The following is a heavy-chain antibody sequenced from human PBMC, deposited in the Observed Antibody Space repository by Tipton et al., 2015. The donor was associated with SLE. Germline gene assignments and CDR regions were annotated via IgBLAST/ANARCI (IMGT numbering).Heavy chain of an antibody. J-gene: IGHJ5*02. CDR3: ARHSSSWYKDWFDP. Sequence: TLSLTCTVSGGSISGYYWSWIRQPPGKGLEWIGYIYYSGSTNYSPSLKSRVTISVDTSKSQFSLKLSSVTAADTAVYYCARHSSSWYKDWFDPWGQGTLVTVSS. CDR1: GGSISGYY. V-gene: IGHV4-59*08. D-gene: IGHD6-13*01. CDR2: IYYSGST.